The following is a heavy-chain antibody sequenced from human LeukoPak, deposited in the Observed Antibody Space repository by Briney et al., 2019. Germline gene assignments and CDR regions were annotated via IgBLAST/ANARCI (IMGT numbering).Heavy chain of an antibody. CDR3: ARDPGGVTTPSSWFDP. D-gene: IGHD4-17*01. J-gene: IGHJ5*02. CDR1: GFIFTSHS. Sequence: GGSLRLSCAACGFIFTSHSMNWVRHPTARGLVGVLSISSSSTYMYYPDSVTGRFTNARDNAKNSLYLQMNSLRAEDTAVYYCARDPGGVTTPSSWFDPWGEGTLVTLS. CDR2: ISSSSTYM. V-gene: IGHV3-21*01.